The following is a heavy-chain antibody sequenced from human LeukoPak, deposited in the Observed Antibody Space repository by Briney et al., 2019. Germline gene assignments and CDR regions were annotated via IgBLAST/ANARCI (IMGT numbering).Heavy chain of an antibody. CDR2: IIPIFGPA. CDR1: GGTLSKYG. J-gene: IGHJ4*02. CDR3: ATDPHSDFWTGYYWDS. D-gene: IGHD3/OR15-3a*01. V-gene: IGHV1-69*06. Sequence: SVKVSCKASGGTLSKYGISWLRQAPGQGLEWMGRIIPIFGPALYAPQFKGRVTITADTSTETAYVEVTSLISEDTAVYFCATDPHSDFWTGYYWDSWGRGTLVTVSS.